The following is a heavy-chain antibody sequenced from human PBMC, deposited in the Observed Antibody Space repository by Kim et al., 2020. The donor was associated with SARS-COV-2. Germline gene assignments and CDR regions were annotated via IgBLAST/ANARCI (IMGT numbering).Heavy chain of an antibody. V-gene: IGHV3-30*18. Sequence: GGSLRLSCAASGFTFSSYGMHWVRQAPGKGLEWVAVISYDGSNKYYADSVKGRFTISRDNSKNTLYLQMNSLRAEDTAVYYCAKEEGSGYSSGWTYYYYGMDLWGQGTTVTVSS. CDR2: ISYDGSNK. J-gene: IGHJ6*02. D-gene: IGHD6-19*01. CDR1: GFTFSSYG. CDR3: AKEEGSGYSSGWTYYYYGMDL.